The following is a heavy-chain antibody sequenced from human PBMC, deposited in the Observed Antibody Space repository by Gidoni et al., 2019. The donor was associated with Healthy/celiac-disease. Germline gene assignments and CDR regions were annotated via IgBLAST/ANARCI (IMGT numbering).Heavy chain of an antibody. V-gene: IGHV1-69*08. CDR2: IIPILGIA. D-gene: IGHD2-2*01. CDR1: GGTFSSYT. Sequence: QVQLVQSGAEVKKPGSSVKVSCKASGGTFSSYTISWVRQAPGQGLEWMGRIIPILGIANYAQKFQGRVTITADKSTSTAYMELSSLRSEDTAVYYCARDRYCSSTSCYASWFDPWGQGTLVTVSS. CDR3: ARDRYCSSTSCYASWFDP. J-gene: IGHJ5*02.